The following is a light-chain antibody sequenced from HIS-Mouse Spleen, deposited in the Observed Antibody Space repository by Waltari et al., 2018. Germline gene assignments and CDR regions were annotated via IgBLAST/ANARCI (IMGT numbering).Light chain of an antibody. J-gene: IGLJ1*01. CDR3: SSYAGSNNYV. CDR2: EVS. Sequence: QSALTQPPSASGSPGQSVTISCTGTSSDVGGYNYVPWYQQHPGKAPKLMIYEVSKRPSGVPDRFSGSKFGNTASLTVSGLQAEDEADYYCSSYAGSNNYVFGTGTKVTVL. CDR1: SSDVGGYNY. V-gene: IGLV2-8*01.